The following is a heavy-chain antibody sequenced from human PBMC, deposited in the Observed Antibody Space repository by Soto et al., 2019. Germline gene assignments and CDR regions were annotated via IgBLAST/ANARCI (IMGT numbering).Heavy chain of an antibody. Sequence: ASVKVSCKASGGTFSSYAISWVRQAPGQGLEWMGGIIPIFGTANYAQKFQGRVTITADESTSTAYMELSSLRSEDTAVYYCASCISYYYYGMDVWGQGTTVTVSS. CDR3: ASCISYYYYGMDV. CDR1: GGTFSSYA. V-gene: IGHV1-69*13. CDR2: IIPIFGTA. D-gene: IGHD2-8*01. J-gene: IGHJ6*02.